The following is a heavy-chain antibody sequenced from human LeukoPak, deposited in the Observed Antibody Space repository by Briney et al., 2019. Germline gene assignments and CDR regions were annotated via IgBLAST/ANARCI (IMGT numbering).Heavy chain of an antibody. Sequence: GGSLRLSCAASGFTFDDYAMHWVRQAPGKGLEWVSGISWNSGSIGYADSVKGRFTISRDNAKNSLYLQMNSLRAEDTALYYCAKAAGWFGPEEYFDYWGQGTLVTVSS. J-gene: IGHJ4*02. V-gene: IGHV3-9*01. CDR3: AKAAGWFGPEEYFDY. D-gene: IGHD3-10*01. CDR2: ISWNSGSI. CDR1: GFTFDDYA.